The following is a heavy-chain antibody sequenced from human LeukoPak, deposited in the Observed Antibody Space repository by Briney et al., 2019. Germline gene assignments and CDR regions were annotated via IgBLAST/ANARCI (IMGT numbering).Heavy chain of an antibody. CDR2: INHSGST. CDR1: GGSFSGYY. D-gene: IGHD6-19*01. J-gene: IGHJ4*02. CDR3: ARIGLTRGSGWNFDY. Sequence: LETLSLTCAVYGGSFSGYYWSWIRQPPGKGLEWIGEINHSGSTNYNPSLKSRVTISVDTSKNQFSLKLSSVTAADTAVYYCARIGLTRGSGWNFDYWGQGTLVTVSS. V-gene: IGHV4-34*01.